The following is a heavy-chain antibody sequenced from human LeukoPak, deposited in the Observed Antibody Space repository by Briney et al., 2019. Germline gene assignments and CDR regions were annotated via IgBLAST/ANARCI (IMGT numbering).Heavy chain of an antibody. CDR1: GGSISSSSYY. Sequence: SETLSLTCTVSGGSISSSSYYWGWIRQPPGKGLEWIGSIYYSGSTYYNPSLKSRVTISVDTSKNQFSLKLSSVTAADTAVYYCARDSGYYDGSGYYYPGDYYYGMDVWGQGTTVTVSS. J-gene: IGHJ6*02. CDR3: ARDSGYYDGSGYYYPGDYYYGMDV. D-gene: IGHD3-22*01. CDR2: IYYSGST. V-gene: IGHV4-39*07.